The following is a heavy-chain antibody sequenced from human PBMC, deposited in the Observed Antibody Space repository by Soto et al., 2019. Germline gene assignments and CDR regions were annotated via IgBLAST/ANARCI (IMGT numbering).Heavy chain of an antibody. CDR2: ISYDGSNK. CDR1: GFTFSSYA. D-gene: IGHD4-17*01. V-gene: IGHV3-30-3*01. J-gene: IGHJ6*01. CDR3: ARYGVDYYYYGMDV. Sequence: QVQLVESGGGVVQPGRSLRLSCAASGFTFSSYAMHWVRQAPGKGLEWVAVISYDGSNKYYADSVKGRFTISRDNSKNTLYLQMNSLRAEDTAVYYCARYGVDYYYYGMDVW.